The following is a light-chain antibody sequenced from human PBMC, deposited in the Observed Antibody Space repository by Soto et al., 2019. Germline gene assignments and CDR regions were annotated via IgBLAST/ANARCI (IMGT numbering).Light chain of an antibody. V-gene: IGKV3-15*01. CDR3: QQYNNSPPWT. CDR2: GAS. Sequence: EIVMTQSPATLSVSPGERATISCRASQSVGSDLAWYQQNPGQAPRLLMYGASTRATGVPARFSGSGSGTEFTLTISSLQSEDFAVYYCQQYNNSPPWTFGQGTKVEIK. CDR1: QSVGSD. J-gene: IGKJ1*01.